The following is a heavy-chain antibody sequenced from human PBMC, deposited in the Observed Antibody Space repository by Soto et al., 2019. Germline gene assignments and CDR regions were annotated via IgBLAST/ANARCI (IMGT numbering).Heavy chain of an antibody. CDR1: GFTFSSYA. V-gene: IGHV3-23*01. D-gene: IGHD3-16*01. Sequence: GGSLRLSCAASGFTFSSYAMSWVRQAPGKGLEWVSAISGSGGSTYYADSVKGRFTISRDNSKNTLYLQMNSLRAEDTAVYYCAKNGGGYYYYYMDVWGKGTTVTVSS. CDR3: AKNGGGYYYYYMDV. CDR2: ISGSGGST. J-gene: IGHJ6*03.